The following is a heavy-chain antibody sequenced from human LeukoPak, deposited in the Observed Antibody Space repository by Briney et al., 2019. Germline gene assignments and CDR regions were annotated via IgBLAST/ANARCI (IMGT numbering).Heavy chain of an antibody. CDR3: ARAYGARPYYYFDY. D-gene: IGHD4-17*01. CDR1: GGSISSNGYY. J-gene: IGHJ4*02. V-gene: IGHV4-39*01. CDR2: IYYSGSA. Sequence: SETLSLTCSVSGGSISSNGYYWGWIRQPPGKGLEWIGAIYYSGSAYYNPSLKSRVTISVDTSKNQFSLKVTSVTAADTAVYYCARAYGARPYYYFDYWGQGTLVTVSS.